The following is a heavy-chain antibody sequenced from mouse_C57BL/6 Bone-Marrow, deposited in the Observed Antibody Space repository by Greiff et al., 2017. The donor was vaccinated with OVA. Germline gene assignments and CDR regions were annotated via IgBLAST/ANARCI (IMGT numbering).Heavy chain of an antibody. CDR2: SRNKANDYTT. J-gene: IGHJ2*01. V-gene: IGHV7-1*01. CDR3: ARDAPGSYFDD. CDR1: GFTFSDFY. D-gene: IGHD1-1*01. Sequence: EVKLVESGGGLVQSGRSLRLSCATSGFTFSDFYMEWVRQAPGKGLEWIAASRNKANDYTTEYSASVKGRFIVSRDTSQSILYLQMNALRAEDAAIYYCARDAPGSYFDDWGQGTTLTVSS.